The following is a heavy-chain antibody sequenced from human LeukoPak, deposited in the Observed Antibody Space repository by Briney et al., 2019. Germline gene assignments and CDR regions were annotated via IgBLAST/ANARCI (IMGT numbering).Heavy chain of an antibody. CDR3: ARVPYYYYYMDV. V-gene: IGHV1-46*01. CDR1: GYTFTSYY. Sequence: GASVNVSCKASGYTFTSYYMHWVRQAPGQGLEWMGIINPSGGSTSYAQKFQGRVTMTRDMSTSTVYMELSSLRSEDTAVYYCARVPYYYYYMDVWGKGTTVTVSS. CDR2: INPSGGST. J-gene: IGHJ6*03.